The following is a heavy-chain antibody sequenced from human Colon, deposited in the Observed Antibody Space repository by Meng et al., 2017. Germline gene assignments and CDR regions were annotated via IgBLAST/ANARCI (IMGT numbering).Heavy chain of an antibody. CDR1: GFAVSNDY. CDR3: ARQPPGGGSSLDY. J-gene: IGHJ4*02. CDR2: IYAGSTT. Sequence: GESLKIPCVASGFAVSNDYMSWVRQAPGKGLEWVSIIYAGSTTYYADSVKGRFTISRDNSKNTVYLQMNSLRVEDTALYYCARQPPGGGSSLDYWGQGTLVTVSS. D-gene: IGHD6-13*01. V-gene: IGHV3-66*02.